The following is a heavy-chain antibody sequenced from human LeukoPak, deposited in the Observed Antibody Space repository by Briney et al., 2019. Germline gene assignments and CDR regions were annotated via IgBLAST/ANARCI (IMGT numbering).Heavy chain of an antibody. J-gene: IGHJ4*02. CDR3: ARVASTTLDY. Sequence: GGSLRLSCAASGFTFSSYSMNWVRQAPGKGLEWVSSISSSSSYIYYADSVKGRFTISRDNAKNSLYLQTNSLRAEDTAVYYCARVASTTLDYWGQGTLVTVSS. D-gene: IGHD2-2*01. CDR2: ISSSSSYI. CDR1: GFTFSSYS. V-gene: IGHV3-21*01.